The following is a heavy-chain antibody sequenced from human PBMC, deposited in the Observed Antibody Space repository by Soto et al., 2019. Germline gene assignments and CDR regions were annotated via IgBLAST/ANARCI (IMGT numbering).Heavy chain of an antibody. CDR3: ATGRVKDFNF. V-gene: IGHV1-69*02. CDR2: IIPMLSVT. CDR1: GGTLNTQT. J-gene: IGHJ4*01. Sequence: QVQLVQSGAEVKKPGSSVRVSCKAPGGTLNTQTISWVRQAPGQGFECIGRIIPMLSVTHYAQKFKGRVTITADKSPSPGYMELSSLTSDDTGVYYCATGRVKDFNFWGQGTLVTVSS.